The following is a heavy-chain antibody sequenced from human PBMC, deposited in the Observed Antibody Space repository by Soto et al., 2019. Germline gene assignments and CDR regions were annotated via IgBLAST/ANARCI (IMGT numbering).Heavy chain of an antibody. D-gene: IGHD3-3*02. CDR2: IKPGTSDI. CDR1: GYKFGSAW. Sequence: GASLKISCKGVGYKFGSAWIGWVRQMPGKGLEWMGIIKPGTSDIRYSPSCRGHVTISADEAVSTAYLQWSSLKASDTAMYYCARQLSHICDSWGQGTLVTV. J-gene: IGHJ4*02. CDR3: ARQLSHICDS. V-gene: IGHV5-51*01.